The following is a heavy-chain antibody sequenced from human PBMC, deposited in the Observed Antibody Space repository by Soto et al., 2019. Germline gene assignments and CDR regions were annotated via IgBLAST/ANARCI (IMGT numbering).Heavy chain of an antibody. CDR2: ISAYNGNT. CDR1: GYTFTSYG. V-gene: IGHV1-18*01. J-gene: IGHJ4*02. CDR3: ARESPPADY. Sequence: QVQLVQSGAEVKKPGASVKVSCKASGYTFTSYGISWVRQAPGQGLEWMGWISAYNGNTNYAQKLQGRVTMTTNTXXXTXYMELRSLRSDDTAVYYCARESPPADYWGQGTLVTVSS.